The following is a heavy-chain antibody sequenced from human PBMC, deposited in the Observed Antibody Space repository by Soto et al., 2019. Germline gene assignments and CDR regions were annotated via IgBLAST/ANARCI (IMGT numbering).Heavy chain of an antibody. CDR1: GYSLTSYW. V-gene: IGHV5-10-1*01. CDR3: ARRCYGSEKTKYYYYGMDV. D-gene: IGHD3-10*01. CDR2: LDPSDSYT. J-gene: IGHJ6*02. Sequence: PGGSLKIYCKGSGYSLTSYWISWVSKMPGKGLEGLGRLDPSDSYTNYSPSFQGHVTISADKSIRTAYLQWSSLTASDTDIYYCARRCYGSEKTKYYYYGMDVLGQGTTVTVSS.